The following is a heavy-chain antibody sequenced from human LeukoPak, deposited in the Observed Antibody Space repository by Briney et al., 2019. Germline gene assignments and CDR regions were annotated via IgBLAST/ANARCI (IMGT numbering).Heavy chain of an antibody. D-gene: IGHD3-3*01. CDR1: GGTFSSYA. CDR3: ARARGTDFWSGYYDY. CDR2: IIPIFGTA. Sequence: WASVKVSCKASGGTFSSYAISWVRQAPGQGLEWMGGIIPIFGTANYAQKFQGRVTITTDESTSTAYMELSSLRSEDTAVYYCARARGTDFWSGYYDYWGQGTLVTVSS. V-gene: IGHV1-69*05. J-gene: IGHJ4*02.